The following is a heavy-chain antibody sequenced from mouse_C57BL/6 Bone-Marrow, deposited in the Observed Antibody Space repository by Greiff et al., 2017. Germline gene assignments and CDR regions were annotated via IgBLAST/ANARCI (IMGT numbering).Heavy chain of an antibody. CDR1: GYTFTSYG. CDR3: ARSIAWFAY. J-gene: IGHJ3*01. V-gene: IGHV1-81*01. CDR2: IYPRSGNT. Sequence: VKVVESGAELARPGASVKLSCKASGYTFTSYGISWVKQRTGQGLEWIGEIYPRSGNTYYNEKFKGKATLTADKSSSTAYMELRSLTSEDSAVNFYARSIAWFAYWGQGTLVTVSA.